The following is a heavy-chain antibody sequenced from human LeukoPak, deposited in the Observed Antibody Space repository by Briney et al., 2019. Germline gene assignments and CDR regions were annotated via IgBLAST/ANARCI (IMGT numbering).Heavy chain of an antibody. CDR1: GGSISSGGYS. Sequence: SETLSFTCAVSGGSISSGGYSWSWIRQPPGKGLEWIGYIYHSGSTYYNPSLKSRVTTSVDRSKNQFSLKLSSVTAADTAVYYCARVGIPFDIAAPEYYFDYWGQGTLVTVSS. D-gene: IGHD5-12*01. CDR3: ARVGIPFDIAAPEYYFDY. J-gene: IGHJ4*02. CDR2: IYHSGST. V-gene: IGHV4-30-2*01.